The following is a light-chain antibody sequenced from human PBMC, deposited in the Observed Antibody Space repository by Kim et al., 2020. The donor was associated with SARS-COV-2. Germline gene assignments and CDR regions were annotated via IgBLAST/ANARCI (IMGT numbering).Light chain of an antibody. J-gene: IGKJ1*01. Sequence: ASVGDRVTITCRASQSISNWLAWYQQKPGKAPKLLIYKASSLESGVPARFSGSGSGTEFALTITSLQPEDFATYFCQQYKSFPRTFGQGSKVDIK. V-gene: IGKV1-5*03. CDR1: QSISNW. CDR3: QQYKSFPRT. CDR2: KAS.